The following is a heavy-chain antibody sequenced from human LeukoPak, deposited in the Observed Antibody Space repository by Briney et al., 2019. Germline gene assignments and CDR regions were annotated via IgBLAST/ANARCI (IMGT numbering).Heavy chain of an antibody. CDR2: IYYSGST. J-gene: IGHJ4*02. Sequence: SETLSLTCTVSGGSISSNSYLWGWIRQPPGKELEWIGSIYYSGSTYYNPSLKSRVTISVDTSKNQFSLKLNSVTAADTAVYYCARRGGWYFDYWGQGTLVTVSS. CDR3: ARRGGWYFDY. D-gene: IGHD6-19*01. CDR1: GGSISSNSYL. V-gene: IGHV4-39*01.